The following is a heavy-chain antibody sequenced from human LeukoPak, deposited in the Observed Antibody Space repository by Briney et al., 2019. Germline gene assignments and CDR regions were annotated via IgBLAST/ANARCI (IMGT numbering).Heavy chain of an antibody. V-gene: IGHV1-2*02. D-gene: IGHD6-13*01. Sequence: ASVKVSCKASGYSFTAYFMHWVRQAPGQGLEWMGWINPNTGVTDYAHKFQDRVTMTRDTSISTAYMDLSRLTSDDTAAFFCARARSSSWPFYSGLDVWGQGTTVTVSS. J-gene: IGHJ6*02. CDR2: INPNTGVT. CDR3: ARARSSSWPFYSGLDV. CDR1: GYSFTAYF.